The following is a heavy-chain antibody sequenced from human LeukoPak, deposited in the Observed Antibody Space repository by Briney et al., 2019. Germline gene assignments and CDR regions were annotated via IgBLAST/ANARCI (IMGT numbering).Heavy chain of an antibody. CDR2: IWYDGSNK. Sequence: GGSLRLSCAASGFTFSSYGMHWVRQAPGKGLEWVAVIWYDGSNKYYADSVKGRFTISRDNSKNTLYLQMNSLRAEDTAVYYCARDRGWGIAVAGYFDYWGQGTLVTVSS. J-gene: IGHJ4*02. CDR3: ARDRGWGIAVAGYFDY. D-gene: IGHD6-19*01. V-gene: IGHV3-33*01. CDR1: GFTFSSYG.